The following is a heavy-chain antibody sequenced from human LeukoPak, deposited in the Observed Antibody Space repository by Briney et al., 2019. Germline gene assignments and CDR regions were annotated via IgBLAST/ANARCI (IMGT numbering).Heavy chain of an antibody. Sequence: PSETLSLTCTVSGGSISTYYWTWIRQPPGKGLEWIGYIYYSGSTNYNPSLKSRVIISLDTSKNQFSLKLSSVTAADTAVYYCARDRTFDLWGRGTLVTVSS. J-gene: IGHJ2*01. CDR2: IYYSGST. CDR1: GGSISTYY. D-gene: IGHD1-7*01. V-gene: IGHV4-59*01. CDR3: ARDRTFDL.